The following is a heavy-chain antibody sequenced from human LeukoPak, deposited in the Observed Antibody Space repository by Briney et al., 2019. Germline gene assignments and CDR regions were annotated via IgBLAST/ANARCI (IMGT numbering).Heavy chain of an antibody. D-gene: IGHD3-22*01. CDR3: ARDSQGDYYDSSGYSY. Sequence: GGSLRLSCAASGFTFSSFWMSWVRQAPGKGPEWVASIKQDGSEKYYVDSVKGRFTISRDNAKNSLYLQMNSLRAEDTAVYYCARDSQGDYYDSSGYSYWGQGTLVTVSS. CDR2: IKQDGSEK. V-gene: IGHV3-7*01. J-gene: IGHJ4*02. CDR1: GFTFSSFW.